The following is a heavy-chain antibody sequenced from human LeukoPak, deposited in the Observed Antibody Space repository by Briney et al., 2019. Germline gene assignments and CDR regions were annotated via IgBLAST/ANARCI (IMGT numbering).Heavy chain of an antibody. V-gene: IGHV4-59*01. CDR1: GGSMRSYY. J-gene: IGHJ4*02. Sequence: PSETLSLTCTVSGGSMRSYYWSWIRQPPGKGLEWIGYIYYSGSTNYSPSLKSRVTISLDTSKNQFSLKLSSVTAADTAMYYCTRDPGYYGSGQRGAFDYRGQGTLVTVSS. CDR3: TRDPGYYGSGQRGAFDY. D-gene: IGHD3-10*01. CDR2: IYYSGST.